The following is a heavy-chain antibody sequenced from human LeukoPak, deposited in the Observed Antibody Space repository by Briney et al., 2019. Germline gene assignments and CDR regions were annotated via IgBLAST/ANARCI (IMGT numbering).Heavy chain of an antibody. D-gene: IGHD3-22*01. Sequence: ASVKVSCKASGYTFTSHYMYWVRQGPGQGLEWMGMIDPSGGTTSYAQKFQDRVTMTRDTFTSTVYMMLSSLRSEDTAVYYCARDLRAGPYYYDDSGYSAFWGQGTLVTVSS. CDR1: GYTFTSHY. CDR3: ARDLRAGPYYYDDSGYSAF. V-gene: IGHV1-46*01. CDR2: IDPSGGTT. J-gene: IGHJ4*02.